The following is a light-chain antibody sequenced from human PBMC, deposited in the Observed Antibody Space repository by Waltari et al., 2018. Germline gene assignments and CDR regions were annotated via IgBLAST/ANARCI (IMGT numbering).Light chain of an antibody. CDR2: DAS. Sequence: EIVLTQSQVTLSVSPGERVTLSCIASQSIDFQLAWSHQRPGQAPSLVISDASYRATGIPARFSGSGSGTDFTLTISSLEPEDIATYYCQQRSRWPLTFGGGTKVEF. V-gene: IGKV3-11*01. CDR3: QQRSRWPLT. CDR1: QSIDFQ. J-gene: IGKJ4*01.